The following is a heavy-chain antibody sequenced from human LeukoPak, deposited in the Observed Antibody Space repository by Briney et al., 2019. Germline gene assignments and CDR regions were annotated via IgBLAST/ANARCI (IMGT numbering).Heavy chain of an antibody. V-gene: IGHV1-2*02. Sequence: ASGKVSCKASGYTFTGHYIHWVRQAPGQGLEWMGWINPKNGGTDYAPKFQGRVTMTRDTSITTAYMELSRLISDDTAVYYCARVSFNSGYYDWGQGTLVTVSS. CDR2: INPKNGGT. CDR3: ARVSFNSGYYD. J-gene: IGHJ4*02. D-gene: IGHD3-22*01. CDR1: GYTFTGHY.